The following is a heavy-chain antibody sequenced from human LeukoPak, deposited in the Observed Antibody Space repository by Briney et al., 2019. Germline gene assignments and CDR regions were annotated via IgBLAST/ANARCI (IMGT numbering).Heavy chain of an antibody. Sequence: GGSLRLSCAASGFTFSSYAMSWVRQAPGKGLEWVSGISGSGGSTYYADSVKGRFIISRDNSKNTLYLQMNSLRAEDTAVYYCARAPRGDPWDAFDIWGQGIMVTVSS. V-gene: IGHV3-23*01. CDR2: ISGSGGST. D-gene: IGHD3-10*01. CDR3: ARAPRGDPWDAFDI. CDR1: GFTFSSYA. J-gene: IGHJ3*02.